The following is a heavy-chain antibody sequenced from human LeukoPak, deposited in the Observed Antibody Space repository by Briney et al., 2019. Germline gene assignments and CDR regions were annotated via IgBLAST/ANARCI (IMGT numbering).Heavy chain of an antibody. CDR1: GGSFSSYY. J-gene: IGHJ3*02. CDR2: IYYSGST. D-gene: IGHD2-2*01. CDR3: ARYFSRLETFDI. Sequence: LETLSLTCTVSGGSFSSYYWSWIRQPPGKGLEWIGYIYYSGSTKYNPSLKSRVTISADTSKNQFSLKLSSVTAADTAVYYCARYFSRLETFDIWGQGTMVTVSS. V-gene: IGHV4-59*01.